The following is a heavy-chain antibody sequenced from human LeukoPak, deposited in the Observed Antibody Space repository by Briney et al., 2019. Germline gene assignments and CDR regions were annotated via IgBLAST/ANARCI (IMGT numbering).Heavy chain of an antibody. J-gene: IGHJ4*02. CDR2: ISGSGGST. V-gene: IGHV3-23*01. CDR3: AKDGPGCRGGSSYQNFDT. D-gene: IGHD2-15*01. Sequence: GGSLRLSCAASRFTFSSYAMSWVRQAPGKGLEWVSGISGSGGSTYYADSVKGRFTISRDNSKNTLYLQMNSLRAEDTAVYYWAKDGPGCRGGSSYQNFDTGGQGPLVPVSS. CDR1: RFTFSSYA.